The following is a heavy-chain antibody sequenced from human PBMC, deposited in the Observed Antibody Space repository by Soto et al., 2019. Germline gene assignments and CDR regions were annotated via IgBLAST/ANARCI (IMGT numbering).Heavy chain of an antibody. J-gene: IGHJ4*02. D-gene: IGHD2-15*01. Sequence: GGSLRRSCAASGFTFSGSAMHWVRQASGKGLEWVGRIRSKANSYATAYAASVKGRFTISRDDSKNTAYLQMNSLKTEDTAVYYCTRHRDYCSGGSCYTPDFDYWGQGTLVTVSS. CDR3: TRHRDYCSGGSCYTPDFDY. CDR1: GFTFSGSA. V-gene: IGHV3-73*01. CDR2: IRSKANSYAT.